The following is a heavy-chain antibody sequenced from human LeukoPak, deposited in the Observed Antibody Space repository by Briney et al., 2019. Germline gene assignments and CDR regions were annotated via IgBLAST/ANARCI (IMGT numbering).Heavy chain of an antibody. V-gene: IGHV3-74*01. Sequence: SGGSLRLSCAASGFTFSSYWVHWVRQAPGKGLVWVSRINTDGSSTSYADSVKGRFTISRDNSKNTLYLQMNSLRAEDTAAYYCAKLGVAGRTLHYFDYWGQGTLVTVSS. D-gene: IGHD6-19*01. J-gene: IGHJ4*02. CDR3: AKLGVAGRTLHYFDY. CDR1: GFTFSSYW. CDR2: INTDGSST.